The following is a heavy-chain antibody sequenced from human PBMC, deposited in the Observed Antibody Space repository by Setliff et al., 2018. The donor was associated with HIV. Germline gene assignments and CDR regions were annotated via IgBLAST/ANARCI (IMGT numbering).Heavy chain of an antibody. CDR3: ARAVNQNKAMVYIARWGWYFDL. CDR2: INHSGNT. CDR1: GGSFGGYY. D-gene: IGHD5-18*01. J-gene: IGHJ2*01. V-gene: IGHV4-34*01. Sequence: SETLSLTCAVYGGSFGGYYWSWIRQPPGKGLEWIGEINHSGNTNYNPSLKSRVTISVDTSKNQFSLRLSSVTAADTAVYYCARAVNQNKAMVYIARWGWYFDLWGRGTLVTVSS.